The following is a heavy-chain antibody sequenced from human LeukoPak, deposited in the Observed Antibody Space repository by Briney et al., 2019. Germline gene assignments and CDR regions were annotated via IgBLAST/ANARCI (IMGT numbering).Heavy chain of an antibody. J-gene: IGHJ4*02. D-gene: IGHD3-10*01. CDR2: ISSSSSYI. CDR1: GFTFRYFS. V-gene: IGHV3-21*01. Sequence: AGGSLRLSCSAYGFTFRYFSMIWVRQAPGKGLEWVSSISSSSSYIYYEDSLKGRFTSSRDNAKNSLYLQMNSLRAEDTAIYYCARERLHSSGAPRYDYWGQGILVTVSS. CDR3: ARERLHSSGAPRYDY.